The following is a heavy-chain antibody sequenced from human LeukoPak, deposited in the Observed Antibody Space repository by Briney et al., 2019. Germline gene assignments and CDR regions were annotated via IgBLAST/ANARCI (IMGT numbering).Heavy chain of an antibody. CDR3: ATAPQRYSSGWYGDY. Sequence: ASVKVSCKVSGYTLTELSMHWVRQAPGKGLEWMGGFDPEDGETIYTQKFQGRVTMTEDTSTDTAYMELSSLRSEDTAVYYCATAPQRYSSGWYGDYWGQGTLVTVSS. CDR2: FDPEDGET. D-gene: IGHD6-19*01. CDR1: GYTLTELS. J-gene: IGHJ4*02. V-gene: IGHV1-24*01.